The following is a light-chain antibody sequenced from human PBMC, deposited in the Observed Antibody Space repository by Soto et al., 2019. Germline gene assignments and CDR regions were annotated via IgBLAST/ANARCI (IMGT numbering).Light chain of an antibody. Sequence: DIVMTQSPDSLAVSLGERATINCKSSQSVLYSSNNKNYLAWYQQKPGQPPKLLIYWASTRESGVPDRFSGSGSGTDFTLTISSLQAEDVAVSYCQQNYSTPWTFGQGTKVDIK. CDR1: QSVLYSSNNKNY. J-gene: IGKJ1*01. CDR3: QQNYSTPWT. V-gene: IGKV4-1*01. CDR2: WAS.